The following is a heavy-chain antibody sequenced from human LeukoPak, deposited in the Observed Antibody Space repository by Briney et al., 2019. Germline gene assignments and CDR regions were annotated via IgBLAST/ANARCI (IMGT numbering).Heavy chain of an antibody. CDR2: INSDGSST. CDR1: GFTFSNYW. CDR3: AKGGATVIDY. J-gene: IGHJ4*02. V-gene: IGHV3-74*01. Sequence: GGSLRLSCAASGFTFSNYWMHWVRQAPGKGLVWVTRINSDGSSTTSADSVKGRFTISRDNAKNTLYLQMNSLRAEDTAVYYCAKGGATVIDYWGQGTLVTVSS. D-gene: IGHD4-17*01.